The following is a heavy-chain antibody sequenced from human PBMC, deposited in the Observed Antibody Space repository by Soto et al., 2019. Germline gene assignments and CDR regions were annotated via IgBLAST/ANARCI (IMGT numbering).Heavy chain of an antibody. CDR1: GYTFTSYY. D-gene: IGHD6-13*01. CDR3: ARVTGSSFGLWWFDP. Sequence: GASVKVSCKASGYTFTSYYMHWVRQAPGQGLEWMGIINPSGGSTSYAQKFQGRVTMTRDTSTSTVYMELSSLRSEDTAVYYCARVTGSSFGLWWFDPWGQGTLVTVSS. CDR2: INPSGGST. V-gene: IGHV1-46*01. J-gene: IGHJ5*02.